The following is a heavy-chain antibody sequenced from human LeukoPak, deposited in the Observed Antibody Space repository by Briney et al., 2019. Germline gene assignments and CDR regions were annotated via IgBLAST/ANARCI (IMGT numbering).Heavy chain of an antibody. CDR2: NYWDDDK. J-gene: IGHJ4*02. D-gene: IGHD3-10*01. CDR3: AHKEYYALGSLGDSFDY. V-gene: IGHV2-5*02. Sequence: SGPTLVNPTQTLTLTCTFSGFSLSTSGVGVGWIRQPPGKALEWLAVNYWDDDKRHSPSLKSRLTITKDTSNNQVVLTMPNMDPVDTATYYCAHKEYYALGSLGDSFDYWGQGTLVTVSS. CDR1: GFSLSTSGVG.